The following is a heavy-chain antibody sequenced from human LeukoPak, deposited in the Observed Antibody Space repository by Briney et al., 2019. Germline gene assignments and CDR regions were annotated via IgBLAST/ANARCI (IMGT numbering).Heavy chain of an antibody. J-gene: IGHJ5*02. CDR1: GYTFTGYY. Sequence: ASVKVSCKASGYTFTGYYMHWVRQAPGQGLEWMGRINPNSGGTNYAQKFQGRVTMTRDTSISTAYMELSRLRSDDTAVCYCARVLLGAATITNWFDPWGQGTLVTVSS. CDR2: INPNSGGT. V-gene: IGHV1-2*06. D-gene: IGHD5-12*01. CDR3: ARVLLGAATITNWFDP.